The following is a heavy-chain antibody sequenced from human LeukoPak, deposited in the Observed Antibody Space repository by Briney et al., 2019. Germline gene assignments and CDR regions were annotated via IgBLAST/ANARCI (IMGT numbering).Heavy chain of an antibody. CDR3: ARAYGSGSSYHPDY. V-gene: IGHV1-46*01. CDR2: INPSGGST. CDR1: GYTFTSQY. D-gene: IGHD3-10*01. Sequence: ASVKVSCKASGYTFTSQYVHWVRQAPGRGLEWMGIINPSGGSTRYAQKFKDRVTLTRETSISTAYMELSSLRSDDTAVYYCARAYGSGSSYHPDYWGQGTLVTVSS. J-gene: IGHJ4*02.